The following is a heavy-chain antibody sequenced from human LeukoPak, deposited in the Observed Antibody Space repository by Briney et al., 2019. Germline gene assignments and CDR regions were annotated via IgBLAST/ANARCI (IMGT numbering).Heavy chain of an antibody. CDR2: MNPNSGNT. D-gene: IGHD1-26*01. CDR3: ASYSGSYFGYDAFDI. V-gene: IGHV1-8*01. J-gene: IGHJ3*02. CDR1: GYTFTSYD. Sequence: ASVKVSCKASGYTFTSYDINWVRQATGQGLGWMGWMNPNSGNTGYAQKFQGRVTMTRNTSIGTAYMELSSLRSEDTAVYYCASYSGSYFGYDAFDIWGQGTMVTVSS.